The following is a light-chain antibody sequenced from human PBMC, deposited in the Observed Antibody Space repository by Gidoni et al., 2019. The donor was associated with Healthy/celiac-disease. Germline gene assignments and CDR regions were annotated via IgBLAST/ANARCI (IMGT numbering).Light chain of an antibody. Sequence: SVLTQPPSASGTPGQRVTIFCSGSSSNFGSNYVYWYQQLPGTAPKLLIYRNNQRPSGVPDRFSGSKSGTSASLAISGLRSEDEADYYCAAWDDSLSGWVFGGGTKLTVL. CDR3: AAWDDSLSGWV. CDR1: SSNFGSNY. J-gene: IGLJ3*02. CDR2: RNN. V-gene: IGLV1-47*01.